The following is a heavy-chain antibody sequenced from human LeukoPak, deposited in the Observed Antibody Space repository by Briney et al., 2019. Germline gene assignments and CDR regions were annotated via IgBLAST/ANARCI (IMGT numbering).Heavy chain of an antibody. CDR3: AKSEITMVRGATLIHDAFDI. CDR1: GFTFSSYG. V-gene: IGHV3-30*18. CDR2: ISYDGSNK. Sequence: GGSLRLSCAASGFTFSSYGMHWVRQAPGKGLEWVAVISYDGSNKYYADSVKGRFTISRDNSKNTLYLQMNSLRAEDTAVYYCAKSEITMVRGATLIHDAFDIWGQGTMVTVSS. D-gene: IGHD3-10*01. J-gene: IGHJ3*02.